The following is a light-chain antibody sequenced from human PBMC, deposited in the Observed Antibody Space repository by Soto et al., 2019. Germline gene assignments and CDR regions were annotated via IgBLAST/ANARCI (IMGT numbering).Light chain of an antibody. J-gene: IGKJ4*01. Sequence: EILMTQSPATLSVSPGERVTLSCRASQIVSSYLDWYQQKPGQPPRLLIYAASSRATGIPARFSGSGSGTEFTLTISSLQSEDFAVYYCQHRSNWPLTFGGGTKVDIK. CDR1: QIVSSY. V-gene: IGKV3-15*01. CDR3: QHRSNWPLT. CDR2: AAS.